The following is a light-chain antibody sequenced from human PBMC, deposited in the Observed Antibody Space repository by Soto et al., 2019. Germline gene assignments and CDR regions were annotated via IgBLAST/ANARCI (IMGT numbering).Light chain of an antibody. V-gene: IGLV2-11*01. CDR2: HVS. Sequence: QSALTQPRSVSRSPGQSVTISCTGTSSDIGAYNYVSWYQQHPDKAPKLMIYHVSKRPSGVPDRFSGSKSGNAASLTISGLQAEDEADYYCCTDAGTYKVFGTGTKLTVL. CDR1: SSDIGAYNY. CDR3: CTDAGTYKV. J-gene: IGLJ1*01.